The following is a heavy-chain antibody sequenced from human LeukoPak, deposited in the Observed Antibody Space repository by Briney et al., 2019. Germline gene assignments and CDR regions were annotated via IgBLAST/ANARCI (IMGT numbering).Heavy chain of an antibody. CDR2: ISSSGST. Sequence: SETLSLTCTVSGDSISSGDYYWSWIRQPAGKGLEWIGRISSSGSTYYNPSLKSRVTISLDTSKNQFSLKLSSVTAADTAVYYCAKSLYGSGSYYNWFDPWGQGTLVTVSS. J-gene: IGHJ5*02. V-gene: IGHV4-61*02. CDR3: AKSLYGSGSYYNWFDP. D-gene: IGHD3-10*01. CDR1: GDSISSGDYY.